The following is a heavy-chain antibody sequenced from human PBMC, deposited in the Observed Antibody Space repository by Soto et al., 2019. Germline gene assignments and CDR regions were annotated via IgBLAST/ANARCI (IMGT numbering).Heavy chain of an antibody. D-gene: IGHD6-19*01. CDR1: GFSLSNCG. CDR2: ISYDGSQE. J-gene: IGHJ5*02. CDR3: AKELYNSGWYNYFDP. Sequence: QVQLVESGGGVVQPGRSLILSCAASGFSLSNCGMHWVRQAPGKGLEWVAMISYDGSQEHFIDSVKGRFTISRDNSKNTLYLQMNSLRPEDTAVYYCAKELYNSGWYNYFDPWGQGTLVTVSS. V-gene: IGHV3-30*18.